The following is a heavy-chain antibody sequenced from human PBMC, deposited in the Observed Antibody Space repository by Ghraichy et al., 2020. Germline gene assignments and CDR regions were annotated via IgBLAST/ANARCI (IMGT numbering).Heavy chain of an antibody. CDR1: GYTFTSYY. CDR3: TRDMEPNAGHDFSSSYFYGMDV. D-gene: IGHD3-3*01. J-gene: IGHJ6*02. Sequence: ASVKVSCRASGYTFTSYYMHWVRQAPGQGLEWMGIINPSSGSTNYAQQFQGRVTMTTDTSTRTVYMELSNLRSEDTAVYYCTRDMEPNAGHDFSSSYFYGMDVWGQGTTFIVSS. V-gene: IGHV1-46*01. CDR2: INPSSGST.